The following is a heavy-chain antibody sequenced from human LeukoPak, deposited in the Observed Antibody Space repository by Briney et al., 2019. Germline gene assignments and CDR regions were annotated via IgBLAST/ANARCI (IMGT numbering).Heavy chain of an antibody. V-gene: IGHV1-2*02. D-gene: IGHD6-13*01. CDR1: VYTFTGYY. CDR3: AREVYIAAAGPGFDY. Sequence: GASVKVSCKASVYTFTGYYMHWVRQAPGHGLEWRGWINPNSGGTNYAQKFQGRVTMTRDTSISTAYMELSRLRSDDTAVYYCAREVYIAAAGPGFDYWGQGTLVTVSS. CDR2: INPNSGGT. J-gene: IGHJ4*02.